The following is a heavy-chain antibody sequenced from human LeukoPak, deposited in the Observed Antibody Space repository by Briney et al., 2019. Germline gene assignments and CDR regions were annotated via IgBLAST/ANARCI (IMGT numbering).Heavy chain of an antibody. CDR3: ARVDAATRYYDFWSGYYTVSDY. Sequence: GGSLRLSCAASGFTFSSYWMHWVRQAPGKGLVWVSRINSDGSSTSYADSVKGRFTISRDNAKNTLYLQMNSLRAEDTAVYYCARVDAATRYYDFWSGYYTVSDYWGQGTLVPVSS. J-gene: IGHJ4*02. CDR1: GFTFSSYW. D-gene: IGHD3-3*01. V-gene: IGHV3-74*01. CDR2: INSDGSST.